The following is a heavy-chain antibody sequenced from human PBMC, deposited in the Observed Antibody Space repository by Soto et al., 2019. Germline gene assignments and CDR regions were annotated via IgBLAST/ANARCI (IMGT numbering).Heavy chain of an antibody. Sequence: GGSLSLSCAASGFTFSSYAMSWVRQAPGKGLEWVSAISGSGGSTYYADSRKGRFNISRDHSKNRLYLQMNSLRAEETAGYYCAKDEKFARPIYFDYWGQGTLVTVSS. J-gene: IGHJ4*02. CDR1: GFTFSSYA. CDR2: ISGSGGST. D-gene: IGHD3-16*01. CDR3: AKDEKFARPIYFDY. V-gene: IGHV3-23*01.